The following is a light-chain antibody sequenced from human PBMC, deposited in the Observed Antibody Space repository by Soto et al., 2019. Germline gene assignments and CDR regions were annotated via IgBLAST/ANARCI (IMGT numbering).Light chain of an antibody. CDR1: QSVSNF. CDR2: DTS. CDR3: QQFSSYPLT. J-gene: IGKJ4*01. V-gene: IGKV3-11*01. Sequence: EIVLTQSPATLSLSPGKRATLSCRASQSVSNFLAWYQQKPGQAPRLLIYDTSNRATGIPDRFSGGGSGTDFTLTISRLEPEDFAVYYCQQFSSYPLTFGGGTKVDI.